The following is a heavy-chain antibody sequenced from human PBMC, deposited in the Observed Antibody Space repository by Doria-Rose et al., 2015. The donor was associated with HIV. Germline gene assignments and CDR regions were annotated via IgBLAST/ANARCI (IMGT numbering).Heavy chain of an antibody. CDR3: AKQAVNWFDP. CDR2: IYYSGTT. V-gene: IGHV4-39*01. D-gene: IGHD6-25*01. Sequence: QVQLQESGPGLVKPSETLSLTCTVSGGSVASGTPYWDWIRQTPGKGLEWIGTIYYSGTTYYNPSLRGRVTISLPPSKTQYSLKLISVTAADTGVYYCAKQAVNWFDPWGQGTLVTVSS. CDR1: GGSVASGTPY. J-gene: IGHJ5*02.